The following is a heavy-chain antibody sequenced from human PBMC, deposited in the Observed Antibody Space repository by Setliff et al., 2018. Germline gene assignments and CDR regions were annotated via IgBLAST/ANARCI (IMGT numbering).Heavy chain of an antibody. CDR3: ARGHIVVVPAAMGVGMDV. J-gene: IGHJ6*02. D-gene: IGHD2-2*01. Sequence: PGGSLRLSCAASGFTFSNYYMTWIRQAPGKGLEWISYIHDSGNPTYYADSVKGRFTVSRDNAKNTLYLQMNSLRAEDTAVYYCARGHIVVVPAAMGVGMDVWGQGTTVTVSS. CDR2: IHDSGNPT. CDR1: GFTFSNYY. V-gene: IGHV3-11*04.